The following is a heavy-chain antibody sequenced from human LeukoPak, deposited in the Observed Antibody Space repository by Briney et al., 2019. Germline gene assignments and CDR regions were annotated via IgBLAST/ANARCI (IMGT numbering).Heavy chain of an antibody. CDR2: ISSDESNK. D-gene: IGHD5-12*01. CDR3: AKDLDIVAAFGHYYGMDV. J-gene: IGHJ6*02. V-gene: IGHV3-30*18. Sequence: PGRSLRLSCVASGFTLRSYGIHWVRQAPGKGLEWVAVISSDESNKSYADSVKGRFTISRDNSENTLYLQMNSLRPEDTAVYYCAKDLDIVAAFGHYYGMDVWGQGTTVTVSS. CDR1: GFTLRSYG.